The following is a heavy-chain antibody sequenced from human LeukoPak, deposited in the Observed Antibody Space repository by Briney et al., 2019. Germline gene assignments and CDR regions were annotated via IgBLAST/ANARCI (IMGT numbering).Heavy chain of an antibody. CDR1: GGSISSGGYY. Sequence: SETLSLTCTVSGGSISSGGYYWSWIRQHPGKGLEWIGYIYYSGSTYYNPSLKSRVTISVDTSKNQFSLKLSSVTAADTAVHYCARAKPGRLAFDYWGQGTLVTVSS. CDR3: ARAKPGRLAFDY. V-gene: IGHV4-31*03. J-gene: IGHJ4*02. CDR2: IYYSGST.